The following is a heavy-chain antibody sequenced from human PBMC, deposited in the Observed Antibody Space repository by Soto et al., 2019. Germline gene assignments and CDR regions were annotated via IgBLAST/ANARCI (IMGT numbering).Heavy chain of an antibody. CDR3: ARRITIFGVARGSAYYYGMDV. CDR1: GGSISSSSYY. CDR2: IYYSGST. Sequence: PSETLSLTCTVSGGSISSSSYYWGWIRQPPGKGLEWIGSIYYSGSTYYNPSLKSRVTISVDTSKNQSSLKLSSVTAADTAVYYCARRITIFGVARGSAYYYGMDVWGQGTTVTVSS. D-gene: IGHD3-3*01. V-gene: IGHV4-39*01. J-gene: IGHJ6*02.